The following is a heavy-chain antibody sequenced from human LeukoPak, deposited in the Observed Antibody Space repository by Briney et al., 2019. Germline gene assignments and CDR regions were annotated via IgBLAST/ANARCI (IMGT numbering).Heavy chain of an antibody. Sequence: SETLSLTCAVYGGSFSGYYWSWIRQTPGQGLEWIGEINHSGSTNYNPSLKSRVTISVDTSKHQFSLKLSSVTAADTAVYYCARLRAVTRSSSWLQVRRRFDYWGQGTLVTVSS. D-gene: IGHD6-13*01. CDR2: INHSGST. CDR3: ARLRAVTRSSSWLQVRRRFDY. J-gene: IGHJ4*02. V-gene: IGHV4-34*01. CDR1: GGSFSGYY.